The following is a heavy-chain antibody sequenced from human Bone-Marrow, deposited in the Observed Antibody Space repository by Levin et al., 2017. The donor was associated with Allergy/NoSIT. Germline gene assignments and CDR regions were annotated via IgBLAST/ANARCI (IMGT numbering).Heavy chain of an antibody. CDR2: ISSSGSDM. V-gene: IGHV3-21*01. CDR1: GFTFRIYS. Sequence: GESLKISCTVSGFTFRIYSINWVRQAPGKGLEWVSSISSSGSDMYYVDSVKGRFTISRDNAKNSLTLQMNSLRAEDTAVYYCARGIIGDVRVAHKEAFDIRGQGTMVSVSS. CDR3: ARGIIGDVRVAHKEAFDI. D-gene: IGHD2-8*02. J-gene: IGHJ3*02.